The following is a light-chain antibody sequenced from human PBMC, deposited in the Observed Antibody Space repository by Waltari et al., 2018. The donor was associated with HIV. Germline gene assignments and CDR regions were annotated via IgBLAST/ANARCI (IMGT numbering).Light chain of an antibody. CDR3: QQYKSYPWT. V-gene: IGKV1-16*01. CDR1: QDIKGY. Sequence: DIQMTQSPSTLAVSVGDRVTITCRASQDIKGYLAWFQQRPGKAPKSLIYGASSLPSGVPSRFSGSGSGTQFTLTINSLQPEDFATYYCQQYKSYPWTFGQGTKVEIK. CDR2: GAS. J-gene: IGKJ1*01.